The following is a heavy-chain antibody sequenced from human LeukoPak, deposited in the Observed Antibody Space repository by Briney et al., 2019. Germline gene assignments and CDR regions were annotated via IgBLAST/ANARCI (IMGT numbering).Heavy chain of an antibody. Sequence: GGSLRLSCAASGFTFKKYGMSWVRQAPGKGLEWVSTINDNGANTHYADSVKGRFTISRDSSKNTLFLQMNSLRADDTARYYCTKGDGGWYPIDSWGQGTLIIDSS. V-gene: IGHV3-23*01. CDR2: INDNGANT. CDR1: GFTFKKYG. J-gene: IGHJ4*02. D-gene: IGHD6-19*01. CDR3: TKGDGGWYPIDS.